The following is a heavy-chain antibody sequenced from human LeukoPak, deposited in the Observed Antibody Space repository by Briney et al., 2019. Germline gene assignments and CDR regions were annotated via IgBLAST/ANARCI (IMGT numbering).Heavy chain of an antibody. Sequence: GGSLRLSCAASGFTFSSYAIHWVRQAPGKGLEWVAVISFDGSNKYYADSVKGRFTISRDNSKNTLYLRMNSPRAEDTAVYYCAKMGGLQRAFDYWGQGSLVTVSS. CDR1: GFTFSSYA. D-gene: IGHD5-24*01. CDR2: ISFDGSNK. J-gene: IGHJ4*02. V-gene: IGHV3-30-3*02. CDR3: AKMGGLQRAFDY.